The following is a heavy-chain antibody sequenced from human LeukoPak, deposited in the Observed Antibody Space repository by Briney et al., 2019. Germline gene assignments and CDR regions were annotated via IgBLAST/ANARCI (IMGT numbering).Heavy chain of an antibody. Sequence: PGGSLRLSCAASGFTFSSYSRNWVRQPPGKGLEWVSYISRSRSTIYYADSVKGRFTISRENAKNSLYLQMNSLRAGDTAVYYCARGGITMVRGAKTLYGMDVWGQGTTVTVSS. CDR1: GFTFSSYS. V-gene: IGHV3-48*01. CDR2: ISRSRSTI. D-gene: IGHD3-10*01. J-gene: IGHJ6*02. CDR3: ARGGITMVRGAKTLYGMDV.